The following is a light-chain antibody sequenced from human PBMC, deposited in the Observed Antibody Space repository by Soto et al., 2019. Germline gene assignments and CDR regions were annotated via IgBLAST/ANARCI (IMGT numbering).Light chain of an antibody. CDR3: QQYHNWPPLT. V-gene: IGKV3-15*01. CDR2: DAS. J-gene: IGKJ4*01. Sequence: EIVMTQSPATLSVSPGERATLSCRASQSVRSNLAWYQQKPGQAPRLLIYDASTRATGIPARFSGSGSGTDFTLTISSLQSEDFAVYYCQQYHNWPPLTFGGGTKVEIK. CDR1: QSVRSN.